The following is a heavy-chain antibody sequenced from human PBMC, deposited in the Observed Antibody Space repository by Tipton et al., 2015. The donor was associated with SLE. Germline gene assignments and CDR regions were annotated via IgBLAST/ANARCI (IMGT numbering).Heavy chain of an antibody. J-gene: IGHJ3*02. CDR3: ARGDSDQSCWGPYCQPEGPFDI. Sequence: TLSLTCAVYGGSFSGFYWSWIRQPPGKGLEWIGEINHSGSTYYNPSLKSRVTISVDSSNNQFSLKLSSVTAADTAIYYCARGDSDQSCWGPYCQPEGPFDIWGQGTMVTVSS. CDR2: INHSGST. V-gene: IGHV4-34*01. D-gene: IGHD3-16*01. CDR1: GGSFSGFY.